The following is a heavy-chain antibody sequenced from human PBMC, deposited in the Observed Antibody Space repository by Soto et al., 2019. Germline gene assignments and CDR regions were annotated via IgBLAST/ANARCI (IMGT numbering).Heavy chain of an antibody. CDR3: ASGGGYRPYYYYGMDV. J-gene: IGHJ6*02. V-gene: IGHV3-48*03. D-gene: IGHD5-18*01. CDR2: ISSSGSTI. CDR1: GFTFSSYE. Sequence: GGSLRLSCAASGFTFSSYEMNWVRQAPGKGLEWVSYISSSGSTIYYADSVKGRFTISRDNARNSLYLQMNSLRAEDTAVYYCASGGGYRPYYYYGMDVWGQGTTVTVSS.